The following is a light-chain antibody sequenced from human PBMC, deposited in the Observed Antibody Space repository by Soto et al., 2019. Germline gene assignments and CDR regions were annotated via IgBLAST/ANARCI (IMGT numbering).Light chain of an antibody. J-gene: IGLJ1*01. V-gene: IGLV2-14*01. CDR2: EVS. CDR1: SSDVGAFNY. CDR3: SSYTSSTTAYV. Sequence: QSALTQPASVSGSPGQSITISCTGTSSDVGAFNYVSWYQQRPGKAPKLMIYEVSDRPSGVSNRFSGSKPGNTASLTISGLQAEDEADYYCSSYTSSTTAYVFGTGTKVTVL.